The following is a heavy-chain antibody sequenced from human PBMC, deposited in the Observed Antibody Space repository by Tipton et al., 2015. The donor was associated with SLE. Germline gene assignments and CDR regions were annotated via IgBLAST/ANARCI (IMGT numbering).Heavy chain of an antibody. Sequence: LRLSCTVSGGSISSSSYYWGWIRQPPGKGLEWIGSIYYSGSTYYNPSLKSRVTISVDTSKNQFSLKLSSVTAADTAVYYCARASAYYYMDVWGKGTTVAVSS. J-gene: IGHJ6*03. V-gene: IGHV4-39*07. CDR3: ARASAYYYMDV. CDR1: GGSISSSSYY. CDR2: IYYSGST.